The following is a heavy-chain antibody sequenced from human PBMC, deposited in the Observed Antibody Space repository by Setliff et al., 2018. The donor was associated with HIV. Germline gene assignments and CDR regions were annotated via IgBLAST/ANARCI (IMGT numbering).Heavy chain of an antibody. Sequence: GASVKVSCKASGSTFTSYAINWVRQAPGQGLEWMGGIIPIFSTSNYAQKFRGRVTMTADTSTSTAYMDLGSLRSDDTAVYYCGRVPYRSAWFSGGHNPFDVWGQGTMVTVSS. CDR2: IIPIFSTS. CDR3: GRVPYRSAWFSGGHNPFDV. V-gene: IGHV1-69*06. J-gene: IGHJ3*01. D-gene: IGHD6-19*01. CDR1: GSTFTSYA.